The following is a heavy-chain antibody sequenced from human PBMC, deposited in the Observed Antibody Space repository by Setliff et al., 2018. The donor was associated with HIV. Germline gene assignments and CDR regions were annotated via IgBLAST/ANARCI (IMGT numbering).Heavy chain of an antibody. Sequence: PSETLSLTCTVSGDSISGYFWSWIRQPPGKGLEWIGFIYYSGSTVYNPSLKSRVTISVDTSKNQFSLELTSLTAADTAVYYCARGRDYFGPWGQGTLVTVSS. V-gene: IGHV4-59*01. CDR1: GDSISGYF. J-gene: IGHJ4*02. CDR2: IYYSGST. CDR3: ARGRDYFGP.